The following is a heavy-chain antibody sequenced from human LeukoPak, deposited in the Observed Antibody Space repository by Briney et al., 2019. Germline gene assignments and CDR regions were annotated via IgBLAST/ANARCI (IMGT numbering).Heavy chain of an antibody. Sequence: GGSLRLSCAASGFIFNNYWISWVRQAPGEGLEWVANIKQDGSEKYYVDSVKGRFTISRDNAKNTLYVQMNSLRAEDTAVYYCARDSGGTIDYWGQGTLVTVSS. CDR1: GFIFNNYW. D-gene: IGHD1-14*01. CDR3: ARDSGGTIDY. J-gene: IGHJ4*02. CDR2: IKQDGSEK. V-gene: IGHV3-7*01.